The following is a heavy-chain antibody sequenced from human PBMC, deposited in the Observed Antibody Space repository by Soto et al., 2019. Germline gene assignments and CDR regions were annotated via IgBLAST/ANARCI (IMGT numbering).Heavy chain of an antibody. V-gene: IGHV1-3*01. J-gene: IGHJ3*02. CDR2: INAGNGNT. D-gene: IGHD3-9*01. CDR3: ARVGDVLRYFDWYKRVYAFEI. CDR1: GYTFTSYA. Sequence: GASVKVSCKASGYTFTSYAMHWVRQAPGQRLEWMGWINAGNGNTKYSQKFQGRVTITRDTSASTAYMELSSLRSEDTAVYYCARVGDVLRYFDWYKRVYAFEIWGKGKMVTV.